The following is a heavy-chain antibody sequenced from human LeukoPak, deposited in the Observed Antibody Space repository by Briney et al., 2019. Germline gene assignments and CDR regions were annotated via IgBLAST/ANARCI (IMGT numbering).Heavy chain of an antibody. CDR2: IYHSGST. CDR3: ARVRDNTVTTDYFDY. J-gene: IGHJ4*02. D-gene: IGHD4-17*01. V-gene: IGHV4-4*02. Sequence: PSGTLSLTCAVSGGSISSSNWWSGVRPPQGKGLEWIGEIYHSGSTNYNPSLKSRVTISVDKSKNQFSLKLSSVTAADTAVYYCARVRDNTVTTDYFDYWGQGTLVTVSS. CDR1: GGSISSSNW.